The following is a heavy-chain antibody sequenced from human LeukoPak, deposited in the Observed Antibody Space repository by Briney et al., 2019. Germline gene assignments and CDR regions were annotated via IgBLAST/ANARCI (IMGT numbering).Heavy chain of an antibody. V-gene: IGHV1-46*01. CDR2: INPSGGST. J-gene: IGHJ4*02. CDR3: ARDSGTGPIDY. CDR1: GYTFTSYY. D-gene: IGHD1-7*01. Sequence: ASVKVSCKASGYTFTSYYMHWVRQAPGQGLEWMGMINPSGGSTSYAQKFQGRVTMTRDTSTSTVYMELSSLRSEDTAVYYCARDSGTGPIDYWGQGTLVTVSS.